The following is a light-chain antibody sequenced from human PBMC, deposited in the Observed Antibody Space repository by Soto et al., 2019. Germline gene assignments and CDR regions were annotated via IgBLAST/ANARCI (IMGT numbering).Light chain of an antibody. J-gene: IGKJ5*01. Sequence: EIVMTQSPPILSVSPGERATLSCRASQSVSSYLAWYQQKPGQAPRLLIYDASNRATGIPARFSGSGSGTDFTLTISSLEPEDFAVYYCQQRSNWPPITFGQGTRLEIK. CDR3: QQRSNWPPIT. CDR1: QSVSSY. CDR2: DAS. V-gene: IGKV3-11*01.